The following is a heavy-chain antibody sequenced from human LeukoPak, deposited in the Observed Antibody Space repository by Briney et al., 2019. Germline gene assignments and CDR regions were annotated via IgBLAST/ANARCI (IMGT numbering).Heavy chain of an antibody. CDR3: TTLNDGSCPN. CDR2: ISNSGSIL. D-gene: IGHD2-15*01. V-gene: IGHV3-48*03. Sequence: GGSLRLSCAASGFTFSSYEMNWVRQAPGKRPEWVSYISNSGSILYYADSVRGRFTISRDNAKNSLFLQMNSLRAEDTAVYYCTTLNDGSCPNWGQGTLVTVSS. CDR1: GFTFSSYE. J-gene: IGHJ4*02.